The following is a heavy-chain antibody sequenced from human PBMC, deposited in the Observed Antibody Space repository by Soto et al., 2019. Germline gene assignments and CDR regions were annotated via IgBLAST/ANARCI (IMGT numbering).Heavy chain of an antibody. CDR1: GFTFDKYI. J-gene: IGHJ5*02. Sequence: GGSLRLSCAASGFTFDKYIMHWLRQVPGKGLVWVARINKHGNSTTYADFAKGRFSISRDNAKDTLYLLMSSLRAEDTARYYCARDEGFDPWGQGTMVTVSS. CDR3: ARDEGFDP. V-gene: IGHV3-74*01. CDR2: INKHGNST.